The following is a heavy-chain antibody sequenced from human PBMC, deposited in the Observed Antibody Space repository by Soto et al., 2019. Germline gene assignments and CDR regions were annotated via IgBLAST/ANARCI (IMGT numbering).Heavy chain of an antibody. CDR3: ARASASSMLRGVIIN. CDR1: GGSIASDNW. D-gene: IGHD3-10*01. Sequence: KTSETLSLTCTFSGGSIASDNWWTWVRQPPGRGLEWIGEMYHSGITNYSPSLKSRVTILIDESKNQFSLQLTSVTAADTARYYCARASASSMLRGVIINWDQGTLVTVSS. V-gene: IGHV4-4*02. J-gene: IGHJ4*02. CDR2: MYHSGIT.